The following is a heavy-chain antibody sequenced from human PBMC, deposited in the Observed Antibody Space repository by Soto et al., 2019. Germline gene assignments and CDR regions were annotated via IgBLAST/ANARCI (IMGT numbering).Heavy chain of an antibody. J-gene: IGHJ4*02. CDR2: IIPIFGTA. D-gene: IGHD3-22*01. CDR1: GGTFSSYA. CDR3: ARGSIYYYDSSGYYRY. V-gene: IGHV1-69*13. Sequence: VASVKVSCKASGGTFSSYAISWVRQAPGQGLEWMGGIIPIFGTANYAQKFQGRVTITADESTSTAYMELSSLRSEDTAVYYCARGSIYYYDSSGYYRYWGQGTLVTVSS.